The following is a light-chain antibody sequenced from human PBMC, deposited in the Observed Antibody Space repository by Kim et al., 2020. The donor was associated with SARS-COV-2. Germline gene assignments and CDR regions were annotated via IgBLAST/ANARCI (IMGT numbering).Light chain of an antibody. Sequence: YELTQPPAVSLSPGQTASITCSGKTLRDNYVSWYQQRPGQSPVLVIYQNDERPSGIPGRFSGSKTGNTATLTISGTQAMDEADYYCQAWDSTTVVFGGGTQLTVL. CDR3: QAWDSTTVV. CDR2: QND. CDR1: TLRDNY. V-gene: IGLV3-1*01. J-gene: IGLJ2*01.